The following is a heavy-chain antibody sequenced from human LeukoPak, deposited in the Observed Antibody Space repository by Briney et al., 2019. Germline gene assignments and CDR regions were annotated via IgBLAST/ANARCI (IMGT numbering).Heavy chain of an antibody. V-gene: IGHV3-23*01. CDR1: GFTFSSYA. D-gene: IGHD2-15*01. J-gene: IGHJ4*02. Sequence: GGSLRLSCAASGFTFSSYAMSWVRQAPGKGLEWVSVISGSGGSTYYADSVKGRFTISRDNSKNTLYLQMNSLRAEDTAVYYCAKDADIVVVATAVDYWGQGTLVTVSS. CDR2: ISGSGGST. CDR3: AKDADIVVVATAVDY.